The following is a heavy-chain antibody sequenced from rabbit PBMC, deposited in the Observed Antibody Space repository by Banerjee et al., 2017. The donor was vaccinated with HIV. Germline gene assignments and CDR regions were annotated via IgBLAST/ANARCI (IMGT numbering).Heavy chain of an antibody. CDR2: IRPSDGIT. CDR1: GFTFSSYW. D-gene: IGHD3-1*01. V-gene: IGHV1S45*01. Sequence: QEHLEESGGDLVKPEGSLTLTCTVSGFTFSSYWMSWVRQAPGKGLEWIGCIRPSDGITYYASWAKGRFTISKTSSTTVTLQMTSLTAADTATYFCARDFSAGSLWGQGTLVTVS. J-gene: IGHJ3*01. CDR3: ARDFSAGSL.